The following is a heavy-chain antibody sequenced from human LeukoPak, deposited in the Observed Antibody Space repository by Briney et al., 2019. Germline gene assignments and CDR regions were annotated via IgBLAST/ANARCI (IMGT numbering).Heavy chain of an antibody. CDR3: ARRRNIALDY. CDR2: ISNTGISI. J-gene: IGHJ4*02. CDR1: GFTFSNYE. V-gene: IGHV3-48*03. Sequence: GGSPRLSCAAAGFTFSNYEMNWVRQTPGKGLEWVSYISNTGISINYADSVKGRFTIFRDNAKNSLYLQMNSLRAEDTAVYYCARRRNIALDYWGQGTLVTVSS. D-gene: IGHD2/OR15-2a*01.